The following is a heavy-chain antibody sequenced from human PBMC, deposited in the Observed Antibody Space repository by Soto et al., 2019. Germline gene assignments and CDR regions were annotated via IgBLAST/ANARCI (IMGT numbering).Heavy chain of an antibody. CDR3: MRGDVGWLDVLRQGELDP. Sequence: QVHMVQSGAEVKKPGASVKVACKASGYSFTSYGVSWVRQAPGQGLEWMGWISTYNGNTNYAQKFQDRVKMTADTSTSTAYMELGSLRSDDTAIYYCMRGDVGWLDVLRQGELDPWGQGTLVTVSA. CDR2: ISTYNGNT. D-gene: IGHD6-19*01. J-gene: IGHJ5*02. CDR1: GYSFTSYG. V-gene: IGHV1-18*01.